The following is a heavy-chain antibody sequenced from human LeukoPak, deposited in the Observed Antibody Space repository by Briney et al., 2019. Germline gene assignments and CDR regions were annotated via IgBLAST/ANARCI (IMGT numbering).Heavy chain of an antibody. CDR2: IYYSGST. J-gene: IGHJ4*02. V-gene: IGHV4-39*01. CDR3: ARHGWPYSRNVFDF. Sequence: SETLSLTCTVSGGSITSSSYYWGWIRQPPGKGLEWIGSIYYSGSTYYNPSLKSRVTISVDTSKNQYSLKLSSVTAADTAVFYCARHGWPYSRNVFDFWGQGILVTV. D-gene: IGHD1-26*01. CDR1: GGSITSSSYY.